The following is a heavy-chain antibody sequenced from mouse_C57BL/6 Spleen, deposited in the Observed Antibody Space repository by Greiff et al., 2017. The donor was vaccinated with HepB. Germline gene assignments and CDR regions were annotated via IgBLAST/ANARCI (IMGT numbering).Heavy chain of an antibody. CDR1: GYSFTGYY. J-gene: IGHJ4*01. CDR3: ARDSTVVAGDY. CDR2: IYPYNGVS. D-gene: IGHD1-1*01. Sequence: VQLKESGPELVKPGASVKISCKASGYSFTGYYMPWVKQSHGNILDWIGYIYPYNGVSSYNQKFKGKATLTVDKSSSTAYMELRSLTSEDSAVYYCARDSTVVAGDYWGQGTSVTVSS. V-gene: IGHV1-31*01.